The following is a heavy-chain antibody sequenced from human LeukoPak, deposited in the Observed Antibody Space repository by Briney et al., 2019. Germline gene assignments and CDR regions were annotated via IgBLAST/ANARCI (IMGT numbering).Heavy chain of an antibody. J-gene: IGHJ3*01. D-gene: IGHD3-22*01. V-gene: IGHV3-30*03. CDR2: ISDDGNNK. CDR1: GFTFSSYG. CDR3: ARTIYYYESTSYFSDAFDV. Sequence: GGSLRLSCAASGFTFSSYGMHWVRQAPGKGLEWVAVISDDGNNKNYVDSVKGRFTISRDDAKNSLYLEMDSLRAEDTAVYYCARTIYYYESTSYFSDAFDVWGQWTMVTVSS.